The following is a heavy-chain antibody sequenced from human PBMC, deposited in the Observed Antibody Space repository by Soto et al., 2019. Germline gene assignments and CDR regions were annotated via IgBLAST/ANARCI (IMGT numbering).Heavy chain of an antibody. J-gene: IGHJ4*02. D-gene: IGHD6-6*01. Sequence: QVQLQEMGPGLVKPSQTLTITCTVSGDSVNSAYWSWIRQLPGKGLEWIGNIYHTGRTFYNPSLKSRVAISIDTSKPLFSLKVRSVTAADTAVYYCARTDAYNSSFFDSWGQGTVVTVSS. CDR2: IYHTGRT. CDR1: GDSVNSAY. CDR3: ARTDAYNSSFFDS. V-gene: IGHV4-31*03.